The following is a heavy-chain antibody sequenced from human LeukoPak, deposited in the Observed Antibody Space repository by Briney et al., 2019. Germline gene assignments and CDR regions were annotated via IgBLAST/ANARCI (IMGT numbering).Heavy chain of an antibody. CDR1: GLTFSSYW. Sequence: GGSLRLSCAVSGLTFSSYWMHWVRQAPGKGLVWVSRINSDGSSTNYADSVKGRFTISRDNAKNTLYLQMNSLRAEDTAVYYCARGGYCSSTSCFPIDPWGQGTLVTVSS. CDR3: ARGGYCSSTSCFPIDP. CDR2: INSDGSST. D-gene: IGHD2-2*01. J-gene: IGHJ5*02. V-gene: IGHV3-74*01.